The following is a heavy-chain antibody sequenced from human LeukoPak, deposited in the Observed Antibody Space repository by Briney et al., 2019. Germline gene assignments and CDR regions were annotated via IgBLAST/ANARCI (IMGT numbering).Heavy chain of an antibody. CDR1: GGTFSSYA. D-gene: IGHD5-18*01. Sequence: GASVKVSCKASGGTFSSYAISWVRQAPGQGLEWMGGIIPIFGTANYAQKFQGRVTITADESTSTAYMELSSLRSEDTAVYHCARGSRGYSYGIGSSFDIWGQGTMVTVSS. J-gene: IGHJ3*02. V-gene: IGHV1-69*01. CDR3: ARGSRGYSYGIGSSFDI. CDR2: IIPIFGTA.